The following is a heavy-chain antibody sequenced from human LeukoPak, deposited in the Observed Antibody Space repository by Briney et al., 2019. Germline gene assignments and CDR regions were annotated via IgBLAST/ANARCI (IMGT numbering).Heavy chain of an antibody. Sequence: PGGSLRLSCAASGFTFSSYAMSWVRQAPGKGLEWVSAISGSGGSTYYADSVKGRFTISRDNSKNTLYLQMNSLRAEDTAVYYCAGSYDSSGYYPAFDYWGQGTLVTVSS. J-gene: IGHJ4*02. CDR2: ISGSGGST. CDR3: AGSYDSSGYYPAFDY. CDR1: GFTFSSYA. V-gene: IGHV3-23*01. D-gene: IGHD3-22*01.